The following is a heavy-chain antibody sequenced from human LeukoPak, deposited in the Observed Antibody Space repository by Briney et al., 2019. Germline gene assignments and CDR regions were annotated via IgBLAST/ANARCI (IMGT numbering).Heavy chain of an antibody. Sequence: RTSETLSLTCAVYGGSFSGYNWNWIRQPPGKGLEWIGEINHSGSTNYNPSLKSRVTISVDTSKNQFSLRLSSVTAADTAVYYCAREWGHGDFHYCGQGTLVTVSS. CDR1: GGSFSGYN. V-gene: IGHV4-34*01. CDR2: INHSGST. J-gene: IGHJ4*02. D-gene: IGHD1-26*01. CDR3: AREWGHGDFHY.